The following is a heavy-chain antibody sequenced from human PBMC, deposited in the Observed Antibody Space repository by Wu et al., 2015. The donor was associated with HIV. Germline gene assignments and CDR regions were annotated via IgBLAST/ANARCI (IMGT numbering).Heavy chain of an antibody. V-gene: IGHV1-69*13. CDR3: ARTDGLVDGGNSGYDY. CDR1: GGTFSTYA. D-gene: IGHD4-23*01. Sequence: QVQLVQSGAEVKKPGSSVKVSCKASGGTFSTYAISWVRQAPGQGLEWMGRIIPIFGTTNYAQNFQGRVTITADESTSTAHMELSSLRSEDTAVYYCARTDGLVDGGNSGYDYWGQGTEVTVSS. CDR2: IIPIFGTT. J-gene: IGHJ4*02.